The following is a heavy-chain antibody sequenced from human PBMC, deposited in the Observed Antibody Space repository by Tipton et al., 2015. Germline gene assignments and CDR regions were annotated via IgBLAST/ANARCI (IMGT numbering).Heavy chain of an antibody. V-gene: IGHV5-51*03. J-gene: IGHJ6*02. D-gene: IGHD4-11*01. CDR3: ARTGVNAYSNWSDYAMDV. CDR2: IYPDDSNT. Sequence: QLVQSGAEVKKPGESLKISCKGFGYKFGNHWIAWVRQMPGRGLEWMGIIYPDDSNTKYNPSFQGQVTISADRSINTAYLQWSALKASDTAMYYCARTGVNAYSNWSDYAMDVWGRGTTVIVSS. CDR1: GYKFGNHW.